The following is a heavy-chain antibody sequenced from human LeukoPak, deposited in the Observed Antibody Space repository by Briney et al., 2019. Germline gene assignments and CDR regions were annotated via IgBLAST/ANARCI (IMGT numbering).Heavy chain of an antibody. CDR3: ARSGRGSSAGFDY. CDR1: GGSISSYY. V-gene: IGHV4-59*01. CDR2: IYYSGST. Sequence: PSETLSLTCTVSGGSISSYYWSWIRQPPGKGLEWIGYIYYSGSTNYTPSLKSRVTISVDTSKNQFSLKLNSVTAADTAVYYCARSGRGSSAGFDYWGQGTLVTVSS. J-gene: IGHJ4*02. D-gene: IGHD3-10*01.